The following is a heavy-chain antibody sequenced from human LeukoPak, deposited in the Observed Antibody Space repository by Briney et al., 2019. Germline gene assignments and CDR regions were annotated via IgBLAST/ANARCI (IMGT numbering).Heavy chain of an antibody. J-gene: IGHJ4*02. CDR2: IKQDGSEK. CDR3: AKEPGEGAGSYYNY. D-gene: IGHD3-10*01. V-gene: IGHV3-7*01. Sequence: GGSLRLSCAASGFTFTKYWMSWVRQAPGKGLEWVANIKQDGSEKYYVDSVKGRFTISRDNAKNSLYLEMNSLRAEDTAVYYCAKEPGEGAGSYYNYWGQGTLVTVSS. CDR1: GFTFTKYW.